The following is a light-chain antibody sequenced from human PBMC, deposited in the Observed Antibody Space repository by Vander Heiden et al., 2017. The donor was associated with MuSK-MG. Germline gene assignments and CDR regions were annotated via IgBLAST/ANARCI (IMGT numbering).Light chain of an antibody. CDR1: QSVSSN. J-gene: IGKJ4*01. Sequence: EIVMTQSPATLSVSPGERATLSCRASQSVSSNLAWYQQKPGQAPRLLIYGASTRATGIPARFSGSGSGTEFTLTISSLQSEDFAVYYCQQYNNWLTFGCGTKVEIK. V-gene: IGKV3-15*01. CDR2: GAS. CDR3: QQYNNWLT.